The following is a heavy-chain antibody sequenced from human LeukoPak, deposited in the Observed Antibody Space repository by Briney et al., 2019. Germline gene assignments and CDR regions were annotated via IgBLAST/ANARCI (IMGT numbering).Heavy chain of an antibody. CDR3: ARHLGYCSSSSCYFDY. CDR1: GDSINDYY. J-gene: IGHJ4*02. CDR2: IYFTGST. D-gene: IGHD2-2*01. Sequence: SETLSLTCTVSGDSINDYYWGWIRQPPGKGLEWIGYIYFTGSTRYNPSLESRVTISVDTSKNQFSLKLSSVTAADTAVYYCARHLGYCSSSSCYFDYWGQGALVTVSS. V-gene: IGHV4-59*08.